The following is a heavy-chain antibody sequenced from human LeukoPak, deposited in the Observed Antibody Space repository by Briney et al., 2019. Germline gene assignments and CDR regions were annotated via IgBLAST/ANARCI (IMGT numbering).Heavy chain of an antibody. V-gene: IGHV4-34*01. Sequence: SETLSLTCAVYGGSFSGYYWSWIRQPPGKGLEWIGYIHHSGSTYYNPSLKSRVTISVDRSKNQFSLKLSSVTAADTAVYYCARVHSYCSSTSCLDYWGQGTLVTVSS. CDR3: ARVHSYCSSTSCLDY. D-gene: IGHD2-2*01. J-gene: IGHJ4*02. CDR2: IHHSGST. CDR1: GGSFSGYY.